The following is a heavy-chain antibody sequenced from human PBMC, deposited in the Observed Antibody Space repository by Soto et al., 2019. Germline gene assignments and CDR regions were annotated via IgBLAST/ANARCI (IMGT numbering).Heavy chain of an antibody. Sequence: EVQLVESGGGLVKPGGSLRLSCAASGFTFSSYWMHWVRQAPGKGLVWVSRINSDGSSTSYADSVKGRFTISRDNAKNTLYLQMNSLRAEDTAVYYCARDIGDSSSRQYYYYYYGMDVWGQGTTVTVSS. V-gene: IGHV3-74*01. CDR3: ARDIGDSSSRQYYYYYYGMDV. D-gene: IGHD6-13*01. CDR2: INSDGSST. J-gene: IGHJ6*02. CDR1: GFTFSSYW.